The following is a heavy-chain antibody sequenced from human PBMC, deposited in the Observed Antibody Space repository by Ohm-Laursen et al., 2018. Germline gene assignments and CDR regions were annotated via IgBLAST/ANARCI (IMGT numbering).Heavy chain of an antibody. CDR1: GGTFSSYA. Sequence: GSSVKVSCKASGGTFSSYAISWVRQAPGQGLEWMGGIIPIFGTANYAQKFQGRVTITADESTSTAYMGLSSLRSEDTAIYYCARDGLGTRGYFHHWGRGSLVTVSS. CDR3: ARDGLGTRGYFHH. D-gene: IGHD3-10*01. CDR2: IIPIFGTA. J-gene: IGHJ1*01. V-gene: IGHV1-69*01.